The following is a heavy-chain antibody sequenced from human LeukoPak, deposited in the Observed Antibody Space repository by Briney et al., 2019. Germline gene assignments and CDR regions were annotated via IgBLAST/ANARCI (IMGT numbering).Heavy chain of an antibody. J-gene: IGHJ4*02. CDR2: ISYDSVNK. CDR1: GFTFSNYG. Sequence: GGSLRLSCAASGFTFSNYGMHWVRQAPGKGLEWVAVISYDSVNKYYAGSVRGRFTTSRDNSKNTLYLQMNSLRADDTAMSYCAKDVGAASGRLNYFAHWGQGTLLTVSS. D-gene: IGHD2-15*01. V-gene: IGHV3-30*18. CDR3: AKDVGAASGRLNYFAH.